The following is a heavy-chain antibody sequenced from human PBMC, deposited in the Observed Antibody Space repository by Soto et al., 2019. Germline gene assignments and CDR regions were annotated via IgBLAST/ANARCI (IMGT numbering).Heavy chain of an antibody. CDR3: ARRAHMSRRGETFCYYYYGMDV. CDR2: IYPGESDT. D-gene: IGHD3-16*01. V-gene: IGHV5-51*01. Sequence: PAESLKISSKGSGSSFTSYWIGWVRQMPGKGLESMGIIYPGESDTSYSPSFKGQVTISAHKPISPAYLQWSSLKASDTAMYYCARRAHMSRRGETFCYYYYGMDVWGQGTTVTVSS. J-gene: IGHJ6*02. CDR1: GSSFTSYW.